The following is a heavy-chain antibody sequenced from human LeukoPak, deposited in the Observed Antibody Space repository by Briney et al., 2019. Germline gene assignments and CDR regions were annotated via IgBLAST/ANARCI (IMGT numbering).Heavy chain of an antibody. CDR2: IYPGDSDI. CDR1: GYRFTNYW. Sequence: EESLKISCKGSGYRFTNYWIGWVRQMPGKGLELMGSIYPGDSDIRYSPSFQGQVTISADKSFTTAYLQWRSLKASDTAIYYCTRQGVYYSDSSAFYYWGQGTRVTVSS. D-gene: IGHD3-22*01. V-gene: IGHV5-51*01. J-gene: IGHJ4*02. CDR3: TRQGVYYSDSSAFYY.